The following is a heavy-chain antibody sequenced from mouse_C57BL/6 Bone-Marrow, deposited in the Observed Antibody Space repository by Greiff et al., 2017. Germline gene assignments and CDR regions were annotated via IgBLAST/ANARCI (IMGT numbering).Heavy chain of an antibody. CDR1: GYSFTGYF. D-gene: IGHD2-3*01. V-gene: IGHV1-20*01. CDR3: ARGWLPHYYAMDY. Sequence: EVQLQQSGPELVKPGDSVKISCKASGYSFTGYFMNWVMQSHGKSLEWIGRINPYNGDTFYNQKFKGKATLTVDKSSSTAHMELRSLTSEDSAVYYCARGWLPHYYAMDYWGQGTSVTVSS. CDR2: INPYNGDT. J-gene: IGHJ4*01.